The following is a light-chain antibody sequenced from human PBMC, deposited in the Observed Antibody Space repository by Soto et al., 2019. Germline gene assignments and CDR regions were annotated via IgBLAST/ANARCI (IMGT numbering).Light chain of an antibody. Sequence: IVLTQSPGTLSLSPGDRATLSCRASQSVSSSYLAWYQQKPGQAPRLLIYGASSRATGIPDRFSGSVSGTDFTLTISRLEPEDFGVYYCQQYGSSPWTFGQGTKVEIK. J-gene: IGKJ1*01. CDR1: QSVSSSY. CDR3: QQYGSSPWT. V-gene: IGKV3-20*01. CDR2: GAS.